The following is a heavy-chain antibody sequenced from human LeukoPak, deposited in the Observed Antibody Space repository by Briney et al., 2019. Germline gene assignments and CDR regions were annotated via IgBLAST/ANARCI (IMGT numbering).Heavy chain of an antibody. J-gene: IGHJ5*02. CDR3: ARGLKVVPAAMGINWFDP. CDR2: IYYSGST. CDR1: GGSISSYY. V-gene: IGHV4-59*12. Sequence: PSETLSLTCTVSGGSISSYYWSWIRQPPGKGLEWIGYIYYSGSTNYNPSLKSRVTISVDTSKNQFSLKLSSVTAADTAVYYCARGLKVVPAAMGINWFDPWGQGTLVTVSS. D-gene: IGHD2-2*01.